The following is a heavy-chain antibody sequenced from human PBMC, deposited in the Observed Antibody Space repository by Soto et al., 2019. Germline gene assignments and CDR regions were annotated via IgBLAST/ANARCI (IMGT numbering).Heavy chain of an antibody. J-gene: IGHJ6*02. CDR3: ARGDFLAALHGMDV. CDR1: GGSISSGDYY. Sequence: QVQLQESGPGLVKPSQTLSLTCTVSGGSISSGDYYWSWIRQPPGKGLEWIGYIYYSGSTYYNPSLTSRVTIXVXTXXNQFSLKLSSVTAADTAVYYCARGDFLAALHGMDVWGQGTTVTVSS. D-gene: IGHD6-6*01. V-gene: IGHV4-30-4*01. CDR2: IYYSGST.